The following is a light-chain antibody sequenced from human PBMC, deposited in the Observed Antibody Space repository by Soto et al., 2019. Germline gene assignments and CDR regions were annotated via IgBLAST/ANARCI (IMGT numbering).Light chain of an antibody. J-gene: IGKJ4*01. CDR1: QSVSSSY. Sequence: EIVLTQSPGTLSLSPGERATLSCRASQSVSSSYLAWYQQKPGQAPRLLIYGASSRATGIQDKFSGSGSGTDFTLTISRLVPEDFAVYYCQQYGSSPLTFGGGTKVEIK. CDR2: GAS. V-gene: IGKV3-20*01. CDR3: QQYGSSPLT.